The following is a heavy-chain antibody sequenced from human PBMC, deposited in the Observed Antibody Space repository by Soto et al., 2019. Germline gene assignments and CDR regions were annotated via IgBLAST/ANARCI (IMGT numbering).Heavy chain of an antibody. Sequence: GGSLRLSCAASGFILNSYAMHWVRQAPGKGLEWVAVISFDGSNENFGDSVKGRFALTRDTSKNTLYLHVNDLRAEDTARYYCVKDRAVAGVFDYWGQGTLVTVSS. V-gene: IGHV3-30*18. J-gene: IGHJ4*02. CDR3: VKDRAVAGVFDY. CDR1: GFILNSYA. CDR2: ISFDGSNE. D-gene: IGHD6-19*01.